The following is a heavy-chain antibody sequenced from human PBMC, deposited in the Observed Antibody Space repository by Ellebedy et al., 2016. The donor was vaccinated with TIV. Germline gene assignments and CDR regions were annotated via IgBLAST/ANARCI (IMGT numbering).Heavy chain of an antibody. V-gene: IGHV1-69*10. CDR1: GYTFTDDY. CDR3: VRSLLQRGAVTVAGPFDY. J-gene: IGHJ4*02. D-gene: IGHD6-19*01. Sequence: AASVKVSCKASGYTFTDDYIHWVRQAPGQGLEWMGGIIPIPRVANYAQKFQGRVAITADQSTSTAYMELSSLGSEDTAVYYFVRSLLQRGAVTVAGPFDYWGQGNLVTVSS. CDR2: IIPIPRVA.